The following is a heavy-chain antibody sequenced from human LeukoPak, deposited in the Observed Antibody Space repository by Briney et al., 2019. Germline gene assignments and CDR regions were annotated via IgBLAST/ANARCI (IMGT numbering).Heavy chain of an antibody. Sequence: SQTLSLTCTVSGGSISSGSYYWSWIRQPAGKGLAWIGRIYTSGSTNYNPSPKSRVTISVDTSKNQFSLKLSSVTAADTAVYYCARDYDFWSDYAFDIWGQGTMVTVSS. J-gene: IGHJ3*02. D-gene: IGHD3-3*01. V-gene: IGHV4-61*02. CDR1: GGSISSGSYY. CDR2: IYTSGST. CDR3: ARDYDFWSDYAFDI.